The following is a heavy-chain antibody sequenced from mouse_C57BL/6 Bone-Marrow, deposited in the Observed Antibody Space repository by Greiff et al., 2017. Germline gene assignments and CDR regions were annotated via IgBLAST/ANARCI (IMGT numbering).Heavy chain of an antibody. Sequence: DVHLVESGGGLVKPGGSLKLSCAASGFTFSSYTMSWVRQTPEKRLEWVATISGGGGNTYYPDSVKGRFTISRDNAKNTLYLQMSSLRSDDTALYYCARHGGFAYWGQGTLVTVSA. J-gene: IGHJ3*01. CDR1: GFTFSSYT. V-gene: IGHV5-9*01. CDR2: ISGGGGNT. CDR3: ARHGGFAY.